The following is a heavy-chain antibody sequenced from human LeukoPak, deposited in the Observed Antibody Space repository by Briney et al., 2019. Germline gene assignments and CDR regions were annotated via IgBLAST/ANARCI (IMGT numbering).Heavy chain of an antibody. CDR1: GFTFDDYA. V-gene: IGHV3-9*01. Sequence: PGRSLRLSCAAFGFTFDDYAMHWVRQAPGKGLEWVSGISWNSGSIGYADSVKGRFTISRDNAKNSLYLQMNSLRAEDTALYYCAKGLFYCSGGSCYEPLDYWGQGTLVTVSS. D-gene: IGHD2-15*01. J-gene: IGHJ4*02. CDR2: ISWNSGSI. CDR3: AKGLFYCSGGSCYEPLDY.